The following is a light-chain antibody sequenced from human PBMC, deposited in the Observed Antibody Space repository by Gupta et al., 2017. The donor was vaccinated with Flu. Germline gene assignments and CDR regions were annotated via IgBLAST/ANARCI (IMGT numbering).Light chain of an antibody. CDR3: SLSVSGTSL. CDR2: NTA. V-gene: IGLV7-46*01. J-gene: IGLJ3*02. CDR1: TGAVTCAHF. Sequence: QPVVPLEPSLPVSPGATVTPTCGSSTGAVTCAHFPYWLQQKPGQAPRTLTFNTATKHPWTPARFSASLVGGKASLTLSGAQPEDEADYYCSLSVSGTSLFGGGTKLTVL.